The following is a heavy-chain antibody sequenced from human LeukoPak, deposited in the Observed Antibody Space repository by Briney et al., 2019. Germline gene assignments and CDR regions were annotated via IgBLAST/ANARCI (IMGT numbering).Heavy chain of an antibody. V-gene: IGHV3-30*18. D-gene: IGHD3-9*01. CDR2: ISYDGSNT. Sequence: GGSLRLSCAASGLTFRSYGMHWVRQAPGKGLEWVAVISYDGSNTYYADSVKGRFTISRDNSKNTLYLQMNSLRAEDTAVYYCAKDQEWKGYFDWLPTDYWGPGTLVSVSS. CDR3: AKDQEWKGYFDWLPTDY. CDR1: GLTFRSYG. J-gene: IGHJ4*02.